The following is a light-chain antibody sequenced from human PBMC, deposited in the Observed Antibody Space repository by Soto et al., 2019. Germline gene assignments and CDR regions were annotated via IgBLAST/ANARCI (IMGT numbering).Light chain of an antibody. V-gene: IGLV4-69*01. CDR1: SGHSTYA. J-gene: IGLJ2*01. CDR2: LNSDGRH. Sequence: VLTQSPSASASLGASVKLTCTLSSGHSTYAIAWHQQQPEKGPRYLMKLNSDGRHSKGDGIPDRFSGTSSGAERYLTVARLQSEDEADYYCQIWGTGGDVVFGGGTKLTVL. CDR3: QIWGTGGDVV.